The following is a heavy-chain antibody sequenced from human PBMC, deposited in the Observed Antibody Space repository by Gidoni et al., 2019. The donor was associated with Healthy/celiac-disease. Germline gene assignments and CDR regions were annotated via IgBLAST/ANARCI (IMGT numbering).Heavy chain of an antibody. CDR2: INPSGGST. D-gene: IGHD3-22*01. CDR3: ARGEVGYYDSSGYYADC. Sequence: QVQLVQSGAEVKKPGASVKVSCKASGYTFTSYYMHWVRQAPGQGLEWMGIINPSGGSTSYAQKFQGRVTMTRDTSTSTVYMELSSLRSEDTAVYYCARGEVGYYDSSGYYADCWGQGTLVTVSS. J-gene: IGHJ4*02. V-gene: IGHV1-46*03. CDR1: GYTFTSYY.